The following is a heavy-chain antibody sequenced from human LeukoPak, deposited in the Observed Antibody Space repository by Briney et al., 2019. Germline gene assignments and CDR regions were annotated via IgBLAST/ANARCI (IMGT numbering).Heavy chain of an antibody. Sequence: GGSLRLSCAASGFTFSSYSMNWVRQAPGKGLEWVSYISSSSSTIYYADSVKGRFTISRDNAKNSLYLQMNSLRAEDTAVYYCAKMVAADRLMDVWGKGTTVTVSS. J-gene: IGHJ6*04. CDR2: ISSSSSTI. CDR3: AKMVAADRLMDV. D-gene: IGHD2-15*01. V-gene: IGHV3-48*01. CDR1: GFTFSSYS.